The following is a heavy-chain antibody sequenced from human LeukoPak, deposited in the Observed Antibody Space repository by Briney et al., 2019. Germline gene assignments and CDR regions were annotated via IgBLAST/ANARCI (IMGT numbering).Heavy chain of an antibody. CDR2: IIPIFGTA. J-gene: IGHJ5*02. CDR3: ARGGSGGYCSGGSCYPSPGWFDP. Sequence: SVKVSCKASGYTFTSYYMHWVRQAPGQGLEWMGGIIPIFGTANYAQKFQGRVTITADKSTSTAYMELSSLRSEDTAVYYCARGGSGGYCSGGSCYPSPGWFDPWGQGTLVTVSS. CDR1: GYTFTSYY. V-gene: IGHV1-69*06. D-gene: IGHD2-15*01.